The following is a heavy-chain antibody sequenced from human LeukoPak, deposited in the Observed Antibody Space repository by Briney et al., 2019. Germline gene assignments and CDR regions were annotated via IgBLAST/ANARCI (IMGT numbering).Heavy chain of an antibody. J-gene: IGHJ4*02. D-gene: IGHD3-22*01. CDR2: ISYSGST. CDR3: ARDTRSYDSSGYYFFDF. CDR1: GASIRSYY. Sequence: PSETLSLTCTVSGASIRSYYWNWLRQPPGKGLEWIGYISYSGSTNFNPSLKSRATISMDTSKHHFSLELSSVTAADTAVYYCARDTRSYDSSGYYFFDFWGQGTLVTVSS. V-gene: IGHV4-59*01.